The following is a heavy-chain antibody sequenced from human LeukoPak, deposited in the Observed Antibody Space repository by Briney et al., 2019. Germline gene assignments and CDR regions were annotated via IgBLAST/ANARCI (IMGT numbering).Heavy chain of an antibody. J-gene: IGHJ4*02. V-gene: IGHV4-31*03. D-gene: IGHD6-13*01. CDR3: AREPRSIAAAGIVDY. CDR1: GGSISSGGYY. CDR2: IYYSGST. Sequence: SETQSLTCTVSGGSISSGGYYWSWIRQHPGKGLEWIGYIYYSGSTYYNPSLKSRVTISVDTSKNQFSLKLSSVTAADTAVYYCAREPRSIAAAGIVDYWGQGTLVTVSS.